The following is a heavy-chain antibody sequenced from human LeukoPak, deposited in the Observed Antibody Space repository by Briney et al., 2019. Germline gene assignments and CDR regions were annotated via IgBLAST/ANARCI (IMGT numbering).Heavy chain of an antibody. CDR3: AREAYYDFWSGYSYFDY. J-gene: IGHJ4*02. D-gene: IGHD3-3*01. Sequence: ASVKVSCKASGYTFTSYGVSWVRQAPGQGLEWMGWISAYNGNTNYAQKLQGRVTKTTDTSASTAYMELRSLRSDDTAVYYCAREAYYDFWSGYSYFDYWGQGTLVTVSS. CDR2: ISAYNGNT. V-gene: IGHV1-18*01. CDR1: GYTFTSYG.